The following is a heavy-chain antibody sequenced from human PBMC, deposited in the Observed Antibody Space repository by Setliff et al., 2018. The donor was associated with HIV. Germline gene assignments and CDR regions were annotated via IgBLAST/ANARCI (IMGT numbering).Heavy chain of an antibody. CDR1: GGSIGGGDYY. Sequence: ASETLSLTCTVSGGSIGGGDYYWTWIRQPPGKGLDWIGYIYYSGSTYYNPSLKSRLTISVDTSKNQFSLKLSSVTAADTAVYYCARSRGYSGYDYDYWGQGTLVTVSS. CDR2: IYYSGST. D-gene: IGHD5-12*01. CDR3: ARSRGYSGYDYDY. V-gene: IGHV4-30-4*08. J-gene: IGHJ4*02.